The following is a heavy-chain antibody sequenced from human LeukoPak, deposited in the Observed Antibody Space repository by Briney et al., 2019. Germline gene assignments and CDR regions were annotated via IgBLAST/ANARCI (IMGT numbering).Heavy chain of an antibody. V-gene: IGHV4-59*01. CDR2: IYYSGST. J-gene: IGHJ6*02. CDR3: ARDQNLDYYYGMDV. CDR1: GGSISSYY. Sequence: SETLSLTCTVSGGSISSYYWSRIRQPPGKGLEWIGYIYYSGSTNYNPSLKSRVTISVDTSKNQFSLKLSSVTAADTAVYYCARDQNLDYYYGMDVWGQGTTVTVSS.